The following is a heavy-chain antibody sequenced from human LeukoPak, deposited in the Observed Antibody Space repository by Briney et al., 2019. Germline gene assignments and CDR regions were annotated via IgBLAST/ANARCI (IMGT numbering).Heavy chain of an antibody. Sequence: GGSLRLSWVASGFTFSSRGWMTWVRQAPGKGLEWVANIKQDGSEKNYVDSVKGRFTISRDNAKNSVDLQMNSLRVEDTAVYYCARDGGPGYSSSWYLYWGQGTLVTVSS. J-gene: IGHJ4*02. CDR2: IKQDGSEK. D-gene: IGHD6-13*01. CDR3: ARDGGPGYSSSWYLY. CDR1: GFTFSSRGW. V-gene: IGHV3-7*01.